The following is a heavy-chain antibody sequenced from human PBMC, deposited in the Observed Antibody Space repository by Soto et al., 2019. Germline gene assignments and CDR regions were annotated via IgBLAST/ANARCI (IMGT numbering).Heavy chain of an antibody. D-gene: IGHD4-4*01. CDR1: GFTFSSYA. CDR3: AKYSVMTNYYYGMDV. Sequence: SLRLSCAASGFTFSSYAMSWVRQAPGKGLEWVSAISGSGGSTYYADSVKGRFTISRDNSKNTLYLQMNSLRAEDTAVYYCAKYSVMTNYYYGMDVWGQGTTVTVSS. CDR2: ISGSGGST. V-gene: IGHV3-23*01. J-gene: IGHJ6*02.